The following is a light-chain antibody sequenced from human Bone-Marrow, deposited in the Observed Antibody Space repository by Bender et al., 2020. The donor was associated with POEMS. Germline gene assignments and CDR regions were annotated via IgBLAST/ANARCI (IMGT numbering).Light chain of an antibody. J-gene: IGLJ3*02. CDR2: EVS. CDR1: GSDIGGYEY. V-gene: IGLV2-8*01. Sequence: QSALTQPPSASGSPGQSVTISCTGTGSDIGGYEYVSWYQQHPGKAPKFLIYEVSKRPSGVSNRFSGSKSDNTASLTISGLQAEDEADFYCCSYADNSVWVFGGGTKLTVL. CDR3: CSYADNSVWV.